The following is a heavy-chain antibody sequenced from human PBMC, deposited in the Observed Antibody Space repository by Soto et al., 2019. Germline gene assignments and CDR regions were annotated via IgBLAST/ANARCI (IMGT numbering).Heavy chain of an antibody. CDR3: ARAPSSTSGSSTWSAS. D-gene: IGHD6-13*01. CDR1: GYSVRKYS. J-gene: IGHJ5*02. V-gene: IGHV1-18*04. Sequence: SCGRAGYSVRKYSTSGAGQAPEKGLEWMGWISTYNGDTNYAQSLQGRVTMTTDTSTSTAYMELRSLRSDDTAVYYCARAPSSTSGSSTWSASWGKGALVPV. CDR2: ISTYNGDT.